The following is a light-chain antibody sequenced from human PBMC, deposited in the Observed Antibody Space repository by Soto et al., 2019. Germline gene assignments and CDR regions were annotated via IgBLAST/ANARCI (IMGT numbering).Light chain of an antibody. CDR3: QSYDNTLGGHAF. Sequence: QSVLTQPPSVSGAPGQRVTISCTGSSSNFGAGYNVHWYQHLPGTVPKLLIYDNKNRPSGVPDRFSGSKSGTSASLAITGLGVEDEVVYYAQSYDNTLGGHAFLGGATQLPFL. CDR1: SSNFGAGYN. V-gene: IGLV1-40*01. CDR2: DNK. J-gene: IGLJ7*01.